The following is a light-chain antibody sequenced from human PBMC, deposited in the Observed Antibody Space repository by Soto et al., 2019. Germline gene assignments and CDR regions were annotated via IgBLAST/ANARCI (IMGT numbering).Light chain of an antibody. CDR2: GAS. V-gene: IGKV3-20*01. J-gene: IGKJ1*01. CDR3: QQYGSSLTWT. Sequence: EIVLTQSPGTLSLSPGERATLSCRASQSVSSSYLAWYQQKPGQAPRLLIYGASSRATGIPDRFSGSGSGTDVTLTISRLEPEDFAVYSCQQYGSSLTWTFGQGTKVEIK. CDR1: QSVSSSY.